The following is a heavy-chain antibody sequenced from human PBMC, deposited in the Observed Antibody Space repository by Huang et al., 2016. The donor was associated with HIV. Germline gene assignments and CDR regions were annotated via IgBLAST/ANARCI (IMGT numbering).Heavy chain of an antibody. Sequence: LLVQSGPEVKKPGESLRISCEASGYFFIAYCIGWVRQRPGKGLECLGRIRPDDSKTKYGPSMEGQVTMSVDQSPTTADLQGNGLKASDAAMYYCGRRHSSAWSGGFDIWGQGTMVTVST. J-gene: IGHJ3*02. D-gene: IGHD6-19*01. V-gene: IGHV5-51*03. CDR2: IRPDDSKT. CDR1: GYFFIAYC. CDR3: GRRHSSAWSGGFDI.